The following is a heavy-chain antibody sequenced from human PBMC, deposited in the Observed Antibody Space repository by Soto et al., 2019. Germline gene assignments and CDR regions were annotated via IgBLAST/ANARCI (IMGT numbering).Heavy chain of an antibody. CDR2: IKQDGSEK. J-gene: IGHJ4*02. CDR1: GFTFSSYW. V-gene: IGHV3-7*03. D-gene: IGHD3-22*01. Sequence: GESLKISCAASGFTFSSYWMSWVRQAPGKGLEWVANIKQDGSEKYYVDSVKGRFTISRDNAKNSLYLQMNSLRAEDTAVYYCARDYYDSSGYYYFDYWGQGTLVTVSS. CDR3: ARDYYDSSGYYYFDY.